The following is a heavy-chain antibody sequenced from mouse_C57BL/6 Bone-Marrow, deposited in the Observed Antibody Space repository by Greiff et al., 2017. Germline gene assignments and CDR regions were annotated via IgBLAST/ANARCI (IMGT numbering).Heavy chain of an antibody. J-gene: IGHJ1*03. CDR1: GFSLSTSGMG. CDR3: ARRASYYYGSSYEYFDV. CDR2: IYWDDDK. V-gene: IGHV8-12*01. D-gene: IGHD1-1*01. Sequence: QVTLKESGPGILQSSQTLSLTCSFSGFSLSTSGMGVSWIRQPSGKGLEWLAHIYWDDDKRYNPSLKSRLTISKDTSRNQVFLKITSVDTADTATYYCARRASYYYGSSYEYFDVWGTGTTVTVSS.